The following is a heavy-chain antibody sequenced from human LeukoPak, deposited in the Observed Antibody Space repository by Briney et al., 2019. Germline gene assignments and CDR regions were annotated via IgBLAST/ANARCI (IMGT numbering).Heavy chain of an antibody. CDR1: GDSVSSNSAA. Sequence: SQTLSLTCAISGDSVSSNSAAWNWIRQSPSRGLEWLGRTYYRSKWYNDYAVSVKSRITINPDTSKNQFSLQLNSVTPEDTAVYYCARDRVVWGDGGNLGDFDYWGQGTLVTVSS. CDR2: TYYRSKWYN. D-gene: IGHD4-23*01. CDR3: ARDRVVWGDGGNLGDFDY. V-gene: IGHV6-1*01. J-gene: IGHJ4*02.